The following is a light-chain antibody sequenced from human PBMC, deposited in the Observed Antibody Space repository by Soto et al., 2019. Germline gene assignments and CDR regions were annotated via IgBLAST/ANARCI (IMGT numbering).Light chain of an antibody. Sequence: QSALTQPASVSGSPGQSITISCTGSSSDVGGYNYVSWYQQHPGKAPKLMIYEVSNRPSGISNRFSGSKSGNTASLTLSGLQAEDEADYYCSSYTSSSTLVFGRGTKLTVL. V-gene: IGLV2-14*01. CDR3: SSYTSSSTLV. CDR2: EVS. CDR1: SSDVGGYNY. J-gene: IGLJ2*01.